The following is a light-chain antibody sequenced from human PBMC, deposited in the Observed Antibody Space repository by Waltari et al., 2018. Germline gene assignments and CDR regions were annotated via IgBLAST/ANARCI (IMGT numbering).Light chain of an antibody. CDR2: RNN. J-gene: IGLJ3*02. CDR1: NSNIGNNH. V-gene: IGLV1-47*01. CDR3: GGWDDSLNGWV. Sequence: QSVMTQPPSASGTPGQRVTISCSGSNSNIGNNHVYWYQQLPGAAPKLLHYRNNQRPSGVPDRFSVSKSGTSASLAISGLRSEDEGDYYCGGWDDSLNGWVFGGGTKLTVL.